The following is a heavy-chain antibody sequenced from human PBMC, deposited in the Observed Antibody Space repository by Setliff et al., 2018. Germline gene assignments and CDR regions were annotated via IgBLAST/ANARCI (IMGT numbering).Heavy chain of an antibody. D-gene: IGHD3-16*01. CDR1: GFTFSDYH. Sequence: GGSLRLSCVVSGFTFSDYHMSWIRQAPGKGLEWVSYISDRSGSTIYYADSVKGRFTISRDDSKNTLYLQMNSLKTEDTAVYYCTTDPSPTFGGVIGAAFDFWGQGTMVTVSS. CDR2: ISDRSGSTI. J-gene: IGHJ3*01. CDR3: TTDPSPTFGGVIGAAFDF. V-gene: IGHV3-11*01.